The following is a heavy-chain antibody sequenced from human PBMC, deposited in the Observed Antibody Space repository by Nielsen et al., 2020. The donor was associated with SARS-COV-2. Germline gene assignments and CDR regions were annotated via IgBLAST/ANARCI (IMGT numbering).Heavy chain of an antibody. Sequence: GESLKISCAASGITFKNYAMSWVRQAPGKGLEWVSSIGGSGSSTFYAESARGRFTISRDNSNNSLYLDMNSLKLEDTAVYFCARETIDHTSSFFDYWGQGTLVTVSS. D-gene: IGHD2-2*01. V-gene: IGHV3-23*01. CDR1: GITFKNYA. CDR2: IGGSGSST. CDR3: ARETIDHTSSFFDY. J-gene: IGHJ4*02.